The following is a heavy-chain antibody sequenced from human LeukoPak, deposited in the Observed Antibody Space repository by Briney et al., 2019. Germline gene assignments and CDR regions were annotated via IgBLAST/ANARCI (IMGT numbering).Heavy chain of an antibody. V-gene: IGHV3-7*01. CDR1: GFSFSDYW. J-gene: IGHJ4*02. CDR2: INQDGSEG. Sequence: GGXLRLSCAASGFSFSDYWMDWVRQSPGKGMEGVANINQDGSEGYYADSVKGRFTISRDNAKTSLYLQMNKLRAEDTAVYYCSRSLDYWGQGALVTVSS. CDR3: SRSLDY.